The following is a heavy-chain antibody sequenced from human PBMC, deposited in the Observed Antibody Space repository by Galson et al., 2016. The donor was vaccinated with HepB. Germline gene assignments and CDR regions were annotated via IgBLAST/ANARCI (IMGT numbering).Heavy chain of an antibody. V-gene: IGHV4-34*01. CDR1: GGSFSAYH. CDR2: INQSGST. Sequence: ETLSLTCAVHGGSFSAYHWSWIRQSPGKGLEWTGEINQSGSTSHMPSLKSRVTISVDTSKTQFFLLLRSVTAADTAVYYCARFVVIPTVTYYHYALDVWGQGTAVIVSS. J-gene: IGHJ6*02. CDR3: ARFVVIPTVTYYHYALDV. D-gene: IGHD2-2*01.